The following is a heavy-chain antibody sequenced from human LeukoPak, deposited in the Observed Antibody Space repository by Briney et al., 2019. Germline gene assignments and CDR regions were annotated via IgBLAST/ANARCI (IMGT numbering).Heavy chain of an antibody. J-gene: IGHJ4*02. Sequence: PSETLSLTCTVSGASISSYYYSWIRQPPGKGLEWIGYFYYSGSTNYNPSLKSRVTISVDTSKNQFSLRLTSVTAADTAVYYCARHRAAAGTTSIWGQGTLVTVSS. CDR2: FYYSGST. D-gene: IGHD6-13*01. CDR1: GASISSYY. CDR3: ARHRAAAGTTSI. V-gene: IGHV4-59*01.